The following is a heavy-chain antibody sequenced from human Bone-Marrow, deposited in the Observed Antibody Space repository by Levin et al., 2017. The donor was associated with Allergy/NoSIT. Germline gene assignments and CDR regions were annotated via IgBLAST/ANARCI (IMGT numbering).Heavy chain of an antibody. J-gene: IGHJ5*02. Sequence: SCAASGFTFSSYWMSWVRQAPGKGLEWVANIKQDGSEKYYVDSVKGRFTISRDNAKNSLYLQMNSLRAEDTAVYYCAREEDIVVQAPGTFDPWGQGTLVTVSS. CDR2: IKQDGSEK. D-gene: IGHD2-15*01. CDR1: GFTFSSYW. V-gene: IGHV3-7*01. CDR3: AREEDIVVQAPGTFDP.